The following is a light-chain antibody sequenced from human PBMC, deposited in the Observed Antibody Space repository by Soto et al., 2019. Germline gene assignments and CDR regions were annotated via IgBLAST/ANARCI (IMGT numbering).Light chain of an antibody. V-gene: IGLV2-8*01. Sequence: QSALTQPPSASGSPGQSVTISCTGTSSDVGGYNYVSWYQQHPDKAPKLMIYEVNKRPSGVPDRFSGSKSGNTASLTVSGLQAEDEADYYCSSYGGSSNLVFGGGTKLTVL. J-gene: IGLJ2*01. CDR3: SSYGGSSNLV. CDR1: SSDVGGYNY. CDR2: EVN.